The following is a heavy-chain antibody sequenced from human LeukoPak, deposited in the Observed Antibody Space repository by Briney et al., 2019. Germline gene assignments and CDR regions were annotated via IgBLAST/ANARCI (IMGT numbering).Heavy chain of an antibody. CDR1: GFTFKDYG. Sequence: PGGSLRLSCAATGFTFKDYGMHWVRQPPGKDLEWVSGINWNGGGTDYADSVKGRFTISRDNAKNSLYLQMTSLRPEDTALYYCAKHLRATNTYIFFGLDVWGQGTTVTVSS. V-gene: IGHV3-9*01. D-gene: IGHD1-26*01. J-gene: IGHJ6*02. CDR3: AKHLRATNTYIFFGLDV. CDR2: INWNGGGT.